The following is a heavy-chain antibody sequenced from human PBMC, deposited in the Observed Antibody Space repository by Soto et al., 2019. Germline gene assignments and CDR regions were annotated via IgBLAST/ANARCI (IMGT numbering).Heavy chain of an antibody. CDR1: GFTFSSYS. D-gene: IGHD5-18*01. V-gene: IGHV3-48*02. Sequence: EVQLVESGGGLVQPGVSLRLSCAASGFTFSSYSMNWVRQAPGKGLEWVSYISSSSSTIYYADSVKGRFTISRDNAKNSLYLQMNSLRDEDTAVYYCAREKGDTPYYYYGMDVWGQGTTVTVSS. CDR3: AREKGDTPYYYYGMDV. J-gene: IGHJ6*02. CDR2: ISSSSSTI.